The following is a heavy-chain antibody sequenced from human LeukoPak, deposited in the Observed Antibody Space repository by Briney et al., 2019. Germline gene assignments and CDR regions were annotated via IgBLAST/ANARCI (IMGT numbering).Heavy chain of an antibody. CDR3: ARRKWFGEFTFDY. V-gene: IGHV1-2*02. CDR2: INPNSGGT. D-gene: IGHD3-10*01. Sequence: ASVKVSCKASGYTFTGYYMHWVRQAPGQGLEWMGWINPNSGGTNYAQKSQGRVTMTRDTSISTAYMELSRLRSDDTAVYYCARRKWFGEFTFDYWGQGTLVTVSS. J-gene: IGHJ4*02. CDR1: GYTFTGYY.